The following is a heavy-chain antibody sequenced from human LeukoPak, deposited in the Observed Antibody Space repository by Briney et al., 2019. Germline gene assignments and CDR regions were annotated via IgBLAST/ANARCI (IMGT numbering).Heavy chain of an antibody. CDR3: ARPRGTYYYGSGSYLFDY. V-gene: IGHV4-34*01. CDR2: INHSGST. D-gene: IGHD3-10*01. Sequence: KASETLSLTCAVYGGSFSGYYWSWIRQPPGKGLEWIGEINHSGSTNYNPSLKNRVTISVDTSKNQFPLKLSSVTAADTAVYYCARPRGTYYYGSGSYLFDYWGQGTLVTVSS. CDR1: GGSFSGYY. J-gene: IGHJ4*02.